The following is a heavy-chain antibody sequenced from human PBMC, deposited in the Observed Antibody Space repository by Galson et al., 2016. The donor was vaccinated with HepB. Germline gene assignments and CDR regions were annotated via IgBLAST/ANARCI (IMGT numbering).Heavy chain of an antibody. V-gene: IGHV1-24*01. CDR2: FDPDEGEI. CDR3: ASLSLLCRSGSVPHYFDF. CDR1: GYSINEIS. J-gene: IGHJ4*02. D-gene: IGHD3-10*01. Sequence: SVKVSCKVSGYSINEISIHWVRQTPGKGLEWLGGFDPDEGEIIYAQAFQARVTMTEDSSKDTAYMALSSLTSDDTAIVYRASLSLLCRSGSVPHYFDFWGPGTPVTVSS.